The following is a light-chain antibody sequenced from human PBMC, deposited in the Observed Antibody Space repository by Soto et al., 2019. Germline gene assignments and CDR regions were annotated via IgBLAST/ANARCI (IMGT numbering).Light chain of an antibody. J-gene: IGKJ5*01. Sequence: QLQTAPSVSPGCRSTLSGSTSQSVSSYLAWYQQKPGQAPRLLIYGASSRATGIPDRFSGSGSGTDFTLTISRLEPEDFAVYYCQQYGSSPPITFGQGTRLEIK. CDR1: QSVSSY. CDR3: QQYGSSPPIT. V-gene: IGKV3-20*01. CDR2: GAS.